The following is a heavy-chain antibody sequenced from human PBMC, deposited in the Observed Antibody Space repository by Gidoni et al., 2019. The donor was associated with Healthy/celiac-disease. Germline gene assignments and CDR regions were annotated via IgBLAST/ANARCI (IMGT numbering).Heavy chain of an antibody. CDR2: IWYDGSNK. D-gene: IGHD2-2*01. CDR1: GFTFSSYG. CDR3: ARTLGYCSSTSCYGGRYNWFDP. J-gene: IGHJ5*02. V-gene: IGHV3-33*01. Sequence: QVQLVESGGGVVQPGRSLRLSCAASGFTFSSYGMPWVRQAPGKGLEWVEVIWYDGSNKYYADSVKGRFTISRDNSKNTLYLQMNSLRAEDTAVYYCARTLGYCSSTSCYGGRYNWFDPWGQGTLVTVSS.